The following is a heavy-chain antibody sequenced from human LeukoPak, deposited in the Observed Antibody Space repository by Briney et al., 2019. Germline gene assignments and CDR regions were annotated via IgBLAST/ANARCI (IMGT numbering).Heavy chain of an antibody. J-gene: IGHJ5*02. CDR3: ARDPALFGVVVVAATSYNWFDP. D-gene: IGHD2-15*01. Sequence: SVKVSCKASGGTFSRYAISWARQPPAQGLEWVGGIIPFFGTANYAQKFQGRVTITADESTSTAYMELSSLRSEDTAVYYCARDPALFGVVVVAATSYNWFDPWGQGTLVTVSS. CDR2: IIPFFGTA. V-gene: IGHV1-69*13. CDR1: GGTFSRYA.